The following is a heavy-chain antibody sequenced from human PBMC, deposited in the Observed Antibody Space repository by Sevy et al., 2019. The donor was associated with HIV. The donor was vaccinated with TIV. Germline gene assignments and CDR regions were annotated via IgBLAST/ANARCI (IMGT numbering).Heavy chain of an antibody. CDR2: ISSSNNYI. D-gene: IGHD6-6*01. Sequence: GGSLRLSCAASGFTFSSYSMNWVRQAPGKGLEWVSSISSSNNYIYYADSLKGRCTISRDNAKNSLYLQMNSLRAEDTAVYYCARDLREYSSSSKYYFDYWGQGILVTVSS. V-gene: IGHV3-21*01. J-gene: IGHJ4*02. CDR3: ARDLREYSSSSKYYFDY. CDR1: GFTFSSYS.